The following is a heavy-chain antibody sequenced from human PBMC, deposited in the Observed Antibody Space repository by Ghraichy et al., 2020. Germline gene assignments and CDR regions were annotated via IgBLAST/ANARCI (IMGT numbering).Heavy chain of an antibody. D-gene: IGHD3-3*01. CDR2: VSGSGGST. J-gene: IGHJ4*02. CDR3: ARRPDYDFWSGYAD. V-gene: IGHV3-23*01. Sequence: ETLSLTCAASGFTFSTSAMNWVRQAPGKGLEWVSTVSGSGGSTYYADSVKGRFTISRDNSENTLYLHMNSLRADDSAVYYCARRPDYDFWSGYADWGQGTLVTVSS. CDR1: GFTFSTSA.